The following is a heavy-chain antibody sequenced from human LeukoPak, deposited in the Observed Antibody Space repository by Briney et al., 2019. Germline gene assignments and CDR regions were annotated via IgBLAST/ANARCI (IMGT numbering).Heavy chain of an antibody. CDR3: ARADNLNAFDY. J-gene: IGHJ4*02. CDR1: GGSISSGGYF. CDR2: ISSSGST. D-gene: IGHD1-1*01. V-gene: IGHV4-31*03. Sequence: PSETLSLTCTVSGGSISSGGYFWSWIRQHPGKGLEWIGSISSSGSTLYSPSLKRRVTISVDTSKNQSSLNLSSVTAADTAAYYCARADNLNAFDYWGQGTRVTVSS.